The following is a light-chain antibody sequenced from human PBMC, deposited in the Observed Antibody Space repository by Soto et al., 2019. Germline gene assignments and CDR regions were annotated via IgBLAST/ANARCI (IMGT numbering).Light chain of an antibody. CDR2: DAS. CDR3: QQYNSYWGT. J-gene: IGKJ1*01. Sequence: DIQMTQSPSTLSASVGDRVTITCRASQSISNWLAWYQQKQGKAPKLLIYDASSLESRVPSRFSGSGSGTEFTLTISSLQPDDFATYYCQQYNSYWGTFGQGTKVEIK. V-gene: IGKV1-5*01. CDR1: QSISNW.